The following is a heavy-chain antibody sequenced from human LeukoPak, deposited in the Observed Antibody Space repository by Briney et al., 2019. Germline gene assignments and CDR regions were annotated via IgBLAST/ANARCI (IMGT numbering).Heavy chain of an antibody. CDR2: INPSGGST. Sequence: ASVTVPCKASGYTFTSYYMHWVRQAPGQGLEWMGLINPSGGSTSYAQKFQGRVTMTRDMSTSTVYMELSSLRSEDTAVYYCAREIAVVTPPHYWYFDLWGRGTLVTVSS. V-gene: IGHV1-46*01. CDR1: GYTFTSYY. CDR3: AREIAVVTPPHYWYFDL. J-gene: IGHJ2*01. D-gene: IGHD4-23*01.